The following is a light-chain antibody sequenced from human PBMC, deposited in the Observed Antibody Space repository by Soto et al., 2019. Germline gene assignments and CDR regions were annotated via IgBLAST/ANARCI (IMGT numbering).Light chain of an antibody. V-gene: IGLV2-14*01. CDR3: ASFTTTRTWV. J-gene: IGLJ3*02. CDR1: SSDIGVYNY. Sequence: ALTQPASVSGSPGQSITISCTGTSSDIGVYNYVSWFQQHPGKAPKLMIYEVNNRPSGVSDRFSGSKSANTASLTISGLQAEDEADYYCASFTTTRTWVFGGGTKVTVL. CDR2: EVN.